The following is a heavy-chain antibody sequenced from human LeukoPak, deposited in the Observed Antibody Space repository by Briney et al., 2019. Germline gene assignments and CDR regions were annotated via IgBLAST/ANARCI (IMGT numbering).Heavy chain of an antibody. V-gene: IGHV4-59*08. CDR3: ARRTVTNGWFRIDY. J-gene: IGHJ4*02. CDR1: GGSISTYY. Sequence: PSETLSLTCTVSGGSISTYYWSWIRQPPGKGLEWIGYIYYNGATDYNPSLKSRVTISVDTSKNEFSLKLSSVTAADTALYYCARRTVTNGWFRIDYWGQGSLVTVSS. CDR2: IYYNGAT. D-gene: IGHD6-19*01.